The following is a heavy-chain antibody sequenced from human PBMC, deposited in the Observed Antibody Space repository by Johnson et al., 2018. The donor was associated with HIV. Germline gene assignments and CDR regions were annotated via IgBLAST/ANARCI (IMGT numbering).Heavy chain of an antibody. CDR3: ARGSDFWSGHQGAFDV. D-gene: IGHD3-3*01. V-gene: IGHV3-66*01. CDR1: RFTVSGNY. J-gene: IGHJ3*01. CDR2: VYSAGHT. Sequence: VQLVESGGGLVQPGGSLRLSCAASRFTVSGNYMTWVRQAPGKGLEWVSVVYSAGHTYYADSVKGRFTISRDNSKNMVYLRMNSLRTEDTAVYYWARGSDFWSGHQGAFDVWGQGTMVTVSS.